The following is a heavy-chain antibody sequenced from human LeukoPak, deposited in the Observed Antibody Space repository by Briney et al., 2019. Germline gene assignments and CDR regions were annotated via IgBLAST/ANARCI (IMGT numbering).Heavy chain of an antibody. V-gene: IGHV3-48*03. J-gene: IGHJ4*02. CDR2: ISSSGSTI. D-gene: IGHD3-9*01. Sequence: GGSLRLSCAASGFTFSSYEMNWVRQAPGKGLEWVSYISSSGSTIYYADSVKGRFTISRDNAKNSLYLQMNSLRAEDTAVYYCARDRFIWDLTGYSDWGQGTLVTVSS. CDR3: ARDRFIWDLTGYSD. CDR1: GFTFSSYE.